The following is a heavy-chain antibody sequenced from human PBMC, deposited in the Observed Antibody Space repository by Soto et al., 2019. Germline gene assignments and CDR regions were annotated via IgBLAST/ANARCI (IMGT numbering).Heavy chain of an antibody. CDR2: VAFDGRNK. CDR3: AEDYKYCSVGTCHLHGSGY. V-gene: IGHV3-30*18. Sequence: GGSLRLSCAASGFTFGNYGMHWVRQAPGKGLEWVATVAFDGRNKYYADSLKGRFTISRDNSKNTLYLQMNSLRAEDTAVYYCAEDYKYCSVGTCHLHGSGYCCQGRRATVTS. D-gene: IGHD2-15*01. CDR1: GFTFGNYG. J-gene: IGHJ4*02.